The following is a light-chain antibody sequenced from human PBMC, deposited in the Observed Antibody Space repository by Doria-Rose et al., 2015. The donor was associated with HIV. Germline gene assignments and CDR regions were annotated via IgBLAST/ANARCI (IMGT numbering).Light chain of an antibody. V-gene: IGKV3-20*01. J-gene: IGKJ1*01. CDR3: HQYGTSWT. CDR2: DGS. Sequence: TQSPGTLSLSPGERATLSCRASQSFSSTYLAWYQQKPGQAPSLLIYDGSTRATGILDRFSASGSGPDFTLTINRLEPEDFALYYCHQYGTSWTFGQGTKVEI. CDR1: QSFSSTY.